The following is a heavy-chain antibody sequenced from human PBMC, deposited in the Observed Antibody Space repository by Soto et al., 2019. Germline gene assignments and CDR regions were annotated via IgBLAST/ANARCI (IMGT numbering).Heavy chain of an antibody. CDR3: ARADYGDRGLAFDS. J-gene: IGHJ4*02. V-gene: IGHV4-31*03. D-gene: IGHD4-17*01. Sequence: QVQLQESGPGLVKTSQTLSLTCTVSGGSTGSGGYYWSWIRQHPGKGLEWIGYIYYTGSTYYSPSLKSRLSISVDTSKNQFSLKLDSVTAADTAVYYCARADYGDRGLAFDSWGQGTLVTVSS. CDR2: IYYTGST. CDR1: GGSTGSGGYY.